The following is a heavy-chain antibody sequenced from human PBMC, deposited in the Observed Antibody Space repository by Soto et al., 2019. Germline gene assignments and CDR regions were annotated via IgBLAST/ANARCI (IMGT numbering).Heavy chain of an antibody. D-gene: IGHD2-15*01. CDR1: GGTFSSYT. V-gene: IGHV1-69*04. CDR3: ARDGVVVVATNNYMDV. Sequence: ASVKVSCKASGGTFSSYTISWVRQAPGQGLEWMGRIIPILGIANYAQKFQGRVTITADKSTSTAYMELSSLRSEDTAVYYCARDGVVVVATNNYMDVWGKGTTVTVSS. CDR2: IIPILGIA. J-gene: IGHJ6*03.